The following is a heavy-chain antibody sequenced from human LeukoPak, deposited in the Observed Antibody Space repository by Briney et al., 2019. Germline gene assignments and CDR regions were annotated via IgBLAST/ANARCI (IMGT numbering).Heavy chain of an antibody. V-gene: IGHV3-23*01. CDR1: GLSLNNYA. Sequence: PGGSLRLSCTASGLSLNNYAMSWVRRVPGKGLEWVSASSSSDDGKWYAESVRGRFTISRDTSKNTVYLQMNSLRAEDAAVYYCAKAPVTSCRGAFCYPFDSWGQGTLVTVSS. CDR2: SSSSDDGK. D-gene: IGHD2-15*01. J-gene: IGHJ4*02. CDR3: AKAPVTSCRGAFCYPFDS.